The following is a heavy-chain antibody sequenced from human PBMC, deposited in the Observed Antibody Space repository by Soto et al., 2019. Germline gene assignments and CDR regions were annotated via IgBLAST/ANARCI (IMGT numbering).Heavy chain of an antibody. CDR2: ISSSGRTI. J-gene: IGHJ4*02. CDR3: ANGRATYGLLTHDY. CDR1: GFTFSTYT. V-gene: IGHV3-48*01. D-gene: IGHD3-10*01. Sequence: EVQLEESGGGLVQSGGSLRLSCEAFGFTFSTYTMNWVRQAPGKGLEWVSYISSSGRTISYADPVKGRFSISRDNSRNTLYLQMNSLTAEDTAVYYCANGRATYGLLTHDYWGQGTLVTVSS.